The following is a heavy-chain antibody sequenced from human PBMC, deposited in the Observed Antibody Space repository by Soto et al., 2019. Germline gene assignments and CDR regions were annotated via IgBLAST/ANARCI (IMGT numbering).Heavy chain of an antibody. CDR3: AREIDTIFPWFDP. CDR1: GYTFTSYA. V-gene: IGHV1-3*01. Sequence: ASVKVSCKASGYTFTSYAMHWVRQAPGQRLEWMGWINAGNGNTKYSQKFQGRVTITRDTSASTAYMELSSLRSEDTAVYYCAREIDTIFPWFDPWGQGTLVTVSS. D-gene: IGHD3-3*01. J-gene: IGHJ5*02. CDR2: INAGNGNT.